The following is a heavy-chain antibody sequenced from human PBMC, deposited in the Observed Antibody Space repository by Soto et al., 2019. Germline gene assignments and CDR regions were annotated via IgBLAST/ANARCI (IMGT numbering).Heavy chain of an antibody. V-gene: IGHV4-59*08. Sequence: SETLSLTCTVSGGSISSYYWSWIRQPPGKGLEWIGYIYYSGSTNYNPSLKSRVTISVDTSKNQFSLKLSSVTAADTAVYYCARTTSDYYVEVWGKGTTVTVSS. J-gene: IGHJ6*03. CDR3: ARTTSDYYVEV. CDR1: GGSISSYY. CDR2: IYYSGST. D-gene: IGHD2-2*01.